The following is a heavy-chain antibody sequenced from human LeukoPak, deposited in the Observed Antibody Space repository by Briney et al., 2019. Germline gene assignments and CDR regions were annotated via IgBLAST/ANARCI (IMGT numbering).Heavy chain of an antibody. V-gene: IGHV3-30*04. CDR3: ASKSLYYFDH. Sequence: PGGSLRLSCAASGFTFSSYAMHWVRQAPGKGLEGVAVIRYDGNNKYYADSVRGRFTISRDNSKNTLYLQMNSLRADDTAVYYCASKSLYYFDHWGQGTLVTVSS. CDR1: GFTFSSYA. CDR2: IRYDGNNK. J-gene: IGHJ4*02.